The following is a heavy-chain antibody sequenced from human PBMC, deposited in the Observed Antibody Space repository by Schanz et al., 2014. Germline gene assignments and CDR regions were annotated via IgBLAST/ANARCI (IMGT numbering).Heavy chain of an antibody. CDR2: IIPFLAVS. J-gene: IGHJ6*02. V-gene: IGHV1-69*02. Sequence: QDQLLQSGAAVKKPGSSVRVSCKASGGTLDTYKIAWVRQVPGQGLEWMGRIIPFLAVSNYAEDFQGRVAFTADRATTTVHMDLRILRSEDTGLYYCARAGRGYAYPLNSYPMDVWGQGTTVSVSS. CDR3: ARAGRGYAYPLNSYPMDV. D-gene: IGHD3-16*01. CDR1: GGTLDTYK.